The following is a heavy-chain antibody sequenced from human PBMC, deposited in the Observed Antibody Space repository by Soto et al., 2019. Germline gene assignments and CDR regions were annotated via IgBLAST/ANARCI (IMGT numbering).Heavy chain of an antibody. CDR2: ISSSSSYI. V-gene: IGHV3-21*01. D-gene: IGHD5-18*01. Sequence: EVQLVESGGGLVKPEGSLRLSCAASGFTFSSYSMNWVRQAPGKGLGWVSSISSSSSYIYYEDSVKGRFTISRDNYKNSLYLQMNTLRAEATAVYYGARDLPGDSYGYGFGYWVQGTLVTVSS. CDR1: GFTFSSYS. J-gene: IGHJ4*02. CDR3: ARDLPGDSYGYGFGY.